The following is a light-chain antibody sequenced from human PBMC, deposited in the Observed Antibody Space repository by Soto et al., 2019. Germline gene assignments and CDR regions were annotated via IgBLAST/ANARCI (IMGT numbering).Light chain of an antibody. J-gene: IGLJ1*01. Sequence: QSVLTQPASVSGSPGQSIALSCTGTSSDVGGYDYVSWYQQHPDKAPKLIIFEVTQRPSGVSDRFSGSKSGNTASLTISGLQPEDEADYYCSSHTSDNTRVFGSGTKVTVL. CDR3: SSHTSDNTRV. V-gene: IGLV2-14*01. CDR2: EVT. CDR1: SSDVGGYDY.